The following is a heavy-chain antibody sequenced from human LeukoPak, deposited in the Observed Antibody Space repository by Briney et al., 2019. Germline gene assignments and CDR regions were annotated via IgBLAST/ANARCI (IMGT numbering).Heavy chain of an antibody. CDR1: GFTFSSYW. Sequence: GGSLRLSCAASGFTFSSYWMHWVRQAPGKGLEWVSAISGSGGSTYYADSVKGRFTISRDNSKNMLYLQMNSLRAEDTAVYYCAKTLLGYCSSTSCSDTFDYWGQGTLVTVSS. D-gene: IGHD2-2*01. CDR3: AKTLLGYCSSTSCSDTFDY. J-gene: IGHJ4*02. CDR2: ISGSGGST. V-gene: IGHV3-23*01.